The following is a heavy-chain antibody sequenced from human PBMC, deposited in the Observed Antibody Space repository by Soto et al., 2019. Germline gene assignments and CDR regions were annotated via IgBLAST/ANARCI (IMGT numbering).Heavy chain of an antibody. J-gene: IGHJ3*02. CDR2: INAGNGNT. CDR3: ARDLGCSGGSCYLPGDFDI. D-gene: IGHD2-15*01. Sequence: QVQLVQSGAEVKKPGASVKVSCKASGYTFTSYAMHWVRQAPGQRLEWMGWINAGNGNTKYSQKFQGRVTITRDTSASTAYRELSSLRSEDTAVYYCARDLGCSGGSCYLPGDFDIWGQGTMVTVSS. V-gene: IGHV1-3*01. CDR1: GYTFTSYA.